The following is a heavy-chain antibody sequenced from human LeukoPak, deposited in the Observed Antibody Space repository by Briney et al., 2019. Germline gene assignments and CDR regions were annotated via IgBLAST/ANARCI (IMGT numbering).Heavy chain of an antibody. CDR1: GYYFSRYW. CDR3: TIDKLELRQFDN. CDR2: ISTDGSST. J-gene: IGHJ4*02. D-gene: IGHD1-7*01. V-gene: IGHV3-74*01. Sequence: GGSLRLSCAASGYYFSRYWMHWVRQAPGEGLVWVSRISTDGSSTTYADSVKGRFTISRDNAKNTLYLQMNSLRTEDTAVYYCTIDKLELRQFDNWGQGTLVTVSS.